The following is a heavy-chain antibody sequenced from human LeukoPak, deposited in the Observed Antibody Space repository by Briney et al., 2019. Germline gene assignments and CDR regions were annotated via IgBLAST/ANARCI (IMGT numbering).Heavy chain of an antibody. CDR2: IYHSGST. D-gene: IGHD3-3*01. CDR1: GYSISSGYY. J-gene: IGHJ4*02. Sequence: SETLSLTCAVSGYSISSGYYWGWIRQPPGKGLEWIGSIYHSGSTYYNPSLKSRVTISVDTSKNQFSLKLSSVTAADAAVYYCARHVSGDYDFWGGYQRPFDYWGQGTLVTVSS. V-gene: IGHV4-38-2*01. CDR3: ARHVSGDYDFWGGYQRPFDY.